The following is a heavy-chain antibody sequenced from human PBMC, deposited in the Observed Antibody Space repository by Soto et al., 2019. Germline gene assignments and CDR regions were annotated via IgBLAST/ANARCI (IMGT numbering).Heavy chain of an antibody. J-gene: IGHJ5*02. V-gene: IGHV4-34*01. CDR2: INHSGST. CDR1: GGSFSGYY. D-gene: IGHD1-20*01. Sequence: QVQLQQWGAGLLKPSETLSLTCAVYGGSFSGYYWSWIRQPPGKGLEWIGEINHSGSTNYNPSLKSRVTISVDTSKNQFSLKLSSVTAADTAVYYCARGRLYNWSPPFFDPLGQGTLVTVSS. CDR3: ARGRLYNWSPPFFDP.